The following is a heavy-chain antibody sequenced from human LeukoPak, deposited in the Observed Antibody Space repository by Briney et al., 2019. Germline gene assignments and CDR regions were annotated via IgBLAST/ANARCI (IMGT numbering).Heavy chain of an antibody. J-gene: IGHJ3*02. Sequence: SETLSLTCTVSGGSISSSSYYWGWLRQPPGKGLEWIGSIYYSGSTYYNPSLKSRVTISVDTSKNQFSLKLGSVTAADTAVYYCARHLTAMGPIGAFDIWGQGTMVTVSS. CDR3: ARHLTAMGPIGAFDI. CDR2: IYYSGST. CDR1: GGSISSSSYY. D-gene: IGHD5-18*01. V-gene: IGHV4-39*01.